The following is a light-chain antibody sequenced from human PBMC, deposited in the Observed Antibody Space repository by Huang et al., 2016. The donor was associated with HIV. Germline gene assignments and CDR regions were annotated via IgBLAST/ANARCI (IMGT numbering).Light chain of an antibody. CDR1: QSVGSS. V-gene: IGKV3-11*01. CDR2: AAS. J-gene: IGKJ2*01. CDR3: QQRGDWRGYT. Sequence: EIVLTQSPATLSLSPGDRATLPCRATQSVGSSLAWYQQRPGQAPRLLIYAASNRSAGLPARFSGSGSGTDFTLTISNLEPEDFAVYFCQQRGDWRGYTFGQGTKVEVK.